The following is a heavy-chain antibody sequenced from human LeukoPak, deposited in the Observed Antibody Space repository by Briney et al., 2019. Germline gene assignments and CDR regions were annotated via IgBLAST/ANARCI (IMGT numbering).Heavy chain of an antibody. CDR3: ARSYHDRSGSRTDAFDV. CDR2: ISISSDYI. Sequence: PGGSLRLSCAASGFTFSDYYMSWIRQAPGKGLEWVSKISISSDYIKYADSVKGRFTTPRDNAKNSLYLQMNSLRAEDTAVYYCARSYHDRSGSRTDAFDVWGQGTMVTVSS. CDR1: GFTFSDYY. J-gene: IGHJ3*01. D-gene: IGHD3-22*01. V-gene: IGHV3-11*03.